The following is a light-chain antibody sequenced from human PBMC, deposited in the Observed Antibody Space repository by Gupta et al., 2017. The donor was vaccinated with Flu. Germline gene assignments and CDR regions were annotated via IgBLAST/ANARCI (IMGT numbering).Light chain of an antibody. CDR1: QTILYSSNDKTY. V-gene: IGKV4-1*01. J-gene: IGKJ1*01. CDR3: QQYFSSPWT. CDR2: WAS. Sequence: DIVMTQSPDSLAVSLGERATINCKSSQTILYSSNDKTYLAWYQQKPGQPPKLLIYWASTRESGVPDRFSGSGSGTXFTLTIXSLQAEDVAVYYCQQYFSSPWTFGXGSKVEIK.